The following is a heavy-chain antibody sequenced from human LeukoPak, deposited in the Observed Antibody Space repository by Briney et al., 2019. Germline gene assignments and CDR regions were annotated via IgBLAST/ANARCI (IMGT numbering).Heavy chain of an antibody. CDR2: IYYSGST. V-gene: IGHV4-61*01. CDR1: GGSVSSGSYY. Sequence: PSETLSLTCTVSGGSVSSGSYYWSWIRQPPGKGLEWIGYIYYSGSTNYNPSLKSRVTISVDTSKNQFSLKLNSVTAADTAVYFCARGIVGAAEFNYWGQGTLVTVSS. D-gene: IGHD1-26*01. J-gene: IGHJ4*02. CDR3: ARGIVGAAEFNY.